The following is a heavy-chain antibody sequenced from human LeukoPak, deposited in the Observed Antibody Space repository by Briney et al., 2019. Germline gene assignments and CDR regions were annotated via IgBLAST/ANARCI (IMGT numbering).Heavy chain of an antibody. CDR1: GVSISAYY. J-gene: IGHJ3*02. V-gene: IGHV4-4*07. Sequence: ASETLSLTCSVSGVSISAYYWSWIRQPAGQGLEWIGRIYPGESIYASENTNYNPSLKSRVTISVDTSKNQFSPKLSSVTAADTAVYYCARRDIGWAFDIWGQGTMVTVSS. D-gene: IGHD5-12*01. CDR2: IYPGESIYASENT. CDR3: ARRDIGWAFDI.